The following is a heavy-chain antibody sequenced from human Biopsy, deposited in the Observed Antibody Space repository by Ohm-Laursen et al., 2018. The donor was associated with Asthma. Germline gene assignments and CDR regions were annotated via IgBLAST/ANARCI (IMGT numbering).Heavy chain of an antibody. D-gene: IGHD3-16*02. J-gene: IGHJ5*02. CDR1: GGSISDYY. Sequence: SDTLSLTCTVSGGSISDYYKTWFRQPPGKGLEWIGYIYYSGSTNYNPSLKSRVTISEDTSKNQFSLKLTSVTAADTAVYYCARGVITNWLDPWGQGTLVTVSS. V-gene: IGHV4-59*07. CDR2: IYYSGST. CDR3: ARGVITNWLDP.